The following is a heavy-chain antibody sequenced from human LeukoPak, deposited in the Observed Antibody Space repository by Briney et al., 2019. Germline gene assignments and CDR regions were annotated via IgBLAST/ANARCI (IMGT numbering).Heavy chain of an antibody. V-gene: IGHV3-74*01. Sequence: GGSLRLSCAASGLTFSSYWMHWVRQAPGKGLVWVSRINSDGSSTSYAASVKGRFTISGDNAKNTLYLQMNSLRAEDTAVYYCARAQGRYSSSWYQNVGAMGYYYYYGMDVWGQGTTVTVSS. CDR3: ARAQGRYSSSWYQNVGAMGYYYYYGMDV. D-gene: IGHD6-13*01. CDR1: GLTFSSYW. J-gene: IGHJ6*02. CDR2: INSDGSST.